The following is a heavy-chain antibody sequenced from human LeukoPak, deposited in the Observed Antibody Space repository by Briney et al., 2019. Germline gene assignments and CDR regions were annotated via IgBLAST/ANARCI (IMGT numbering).Heavy chain of an antibody. J-gene: IGHJ5*02. D-gene: IGHD2-2*01. CDR3: AGVVPAATWFDP. Sequence: PSETLSLTCSVSGGSISSYYWSWIRQPPGKGLEWIGYMYYSGSTHYNPSLKSRVTISVDTSKNQFSLKLSSVTAADTAVYYCAGVVPAATWFDPWGQGTLVTVSS. V-gene: IGHV4-59*01. CDR1: GGSISSYY. CDR2: MYYSGST.